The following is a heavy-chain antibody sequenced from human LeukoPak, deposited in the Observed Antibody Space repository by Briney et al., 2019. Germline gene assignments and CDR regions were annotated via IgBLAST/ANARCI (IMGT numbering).Heavy chain of an antibody. CDR2: ISTSGRSM. Sequence: GGSLRLSCAVSGFIFNSYEMIWVRQAPGKGLEWVSYISTSGRSMYYADSVRGRFTISRDNAKNSLYLQMNSLRAEDTAVYYCARTGLGMYSFDSWGQGTLVTVSS. J-gene: IGHJ4*02. V-gene: IGHV3-48*03. CDR3: ARTGLGMYSFDS. D-gene: IGHD3/OR15-3a*01. CDR1: GFIFNSYE.